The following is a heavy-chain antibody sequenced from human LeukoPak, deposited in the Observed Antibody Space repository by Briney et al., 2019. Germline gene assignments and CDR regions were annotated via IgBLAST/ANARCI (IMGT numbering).Heavy chain of an antibody. J-gene: IGHJ6*03. Sequence: SETLSLTCSVSGDSIIGYYWGWIRQPPGKGLEWIGEINHSGSTNYNPSLKSRVTISVDTSKKQFSLKLSSVTAADTAVYYCARGYGGIYYYYMDVWGKGTTVTVSS. CDR2: INHSGST. V-gene: IGHV4-34*01. D-gene: IGHD3-16*01. CDR3: ARGYGGIYYYYMDV. CDR1: GDSIIGYY.